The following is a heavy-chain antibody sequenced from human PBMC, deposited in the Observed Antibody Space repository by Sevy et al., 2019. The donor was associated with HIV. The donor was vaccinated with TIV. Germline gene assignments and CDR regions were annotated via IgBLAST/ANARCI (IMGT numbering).Heavy chain of an antibody. Sequence: GGSLRLSCAASGFTFAKYSMSWVRQAPGKGLEWVSTFSFGCGRINYADSVKGRFTISRDDSKNTLFLQTNSLRVEDTATYFCAREGCTQPHDYWGQGTLVTVSS. D-gene: IGHD2-8*01. CDR3: AREGCTQPHDY. J-gene: IGHJ4*02. CDR1: GFTFAKYS. V-gene: IGHV3-23*01. CDR2: FSFGCGRI.